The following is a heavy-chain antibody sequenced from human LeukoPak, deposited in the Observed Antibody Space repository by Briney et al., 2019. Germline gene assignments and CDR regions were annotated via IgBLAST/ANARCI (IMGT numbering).Heavy chain of an antibody. CDR2: ISSSGSTI. Sequence: GGSLRLSCAVSGFTFSDYYMSWIRQAPGKGLEWVSYISSSGSTIYYADSVKGRFTISRDNAKNSLYLQMNSLRAEDTAAYYCARDRSYYDSSGYQGDFDYWGQGTLVTVSS. CDR1: GFTFSDYY. D-gene: IGHD3-22*01. V-gene: IGHV3-11*04. J-gene: IGHJ4*02. CDR3: ARDRSYYDSSGYQGDFDY.